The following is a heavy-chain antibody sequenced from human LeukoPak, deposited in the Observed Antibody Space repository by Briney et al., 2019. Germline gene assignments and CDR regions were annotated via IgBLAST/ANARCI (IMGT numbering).Heavy chain of an antibody. J-gene: IGHJ4*02. V-gene: IGHV4-4*07. CDR3: AREQDLAYFHY. Sequence: RPSETLSLTCTVSGFSISSYYWSWIRQPAGKGLEWIGRIYTSGSTKYNPYLKRRVTMSVDTSKDQSSVKLSSVTAADTAVYYCAREQDLAYFHYWGQGTLVTVSS. CDR2: IYTSGST. CDR1: GFSISSYY.